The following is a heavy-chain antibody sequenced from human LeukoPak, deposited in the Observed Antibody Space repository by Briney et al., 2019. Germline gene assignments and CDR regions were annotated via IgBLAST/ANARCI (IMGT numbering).Heavy chain of an antibody. CDR2: ISGSGGST. Sequence: GSLRLSCAASGFTFSSYAMSWVRQAPGKGLEWVSAISGSGGSTYYADSVKGRFTISRDNSKNTLYLQMNSLRAEDTAVYYCAKLYSTYDSSGYYYVRDDAFDIWGQGTMVTVSS. J-gene: IGHJ3*02. CDR1: GFTFSSYA. CDR3: AKLYSTYDSSGYYYVRDDAFDI. D-gene: IGHD3-22*01. V-gene: IGHV3-23*01.